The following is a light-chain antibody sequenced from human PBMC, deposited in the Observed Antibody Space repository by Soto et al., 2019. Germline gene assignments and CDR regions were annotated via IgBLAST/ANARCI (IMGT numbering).Light chain of an antibody. CDR2: AAS. CDR3: QQLNSYPIT. V-gene: IGKV1-9*01. CDR1: QGISSY. J-gene: IGKJ5*01. Sequence: IQLTQSPSSLSASVGDRVTITCRASQGISSYLAWYQQKPGKAPKLLIYAASTLQSGVPSRFSGSGSGTDFTLTISRLQPEDFATYYCQQLNSYPITFGQGTRLAIK.